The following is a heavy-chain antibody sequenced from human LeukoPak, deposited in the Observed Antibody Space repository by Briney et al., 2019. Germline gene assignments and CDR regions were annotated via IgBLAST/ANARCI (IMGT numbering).Heavy chain of an antibody. CDR1: GFSFSTSA. V-gene: IGHV3-23*01. D-gene: IGHD2-8*01. J-gene: IGHJ4*02. Sequence: PGGSLRLSCAASGFSFSTSAMTWVRQAPGKGLEWVSSISTNGGRTYYADSVKGRFTISRDNSKNTLYLQMNSLRDEDSAAYYCARVYLERLTAGYFDHWGQGTWVTVSP. CDR3: ARVYLERLTAGYFDH. CDR2: ISTNGGRT.